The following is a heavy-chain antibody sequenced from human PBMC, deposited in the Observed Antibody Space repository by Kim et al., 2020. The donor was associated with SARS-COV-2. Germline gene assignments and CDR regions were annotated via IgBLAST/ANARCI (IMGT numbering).Heavy chain of an antibody. CDR2: T. J-gene: IGHJ4*02. CDR3: ARGGPTEPFDY. V-gene: IGHV1-46*01. D-gene: IGHD3-16*01. Sequence: TTYDQNFPGRVTMTRDTYTSTVYMELSGLRSEDTAVYYCARGGPTEPFDYWGQGTLVTVSS.